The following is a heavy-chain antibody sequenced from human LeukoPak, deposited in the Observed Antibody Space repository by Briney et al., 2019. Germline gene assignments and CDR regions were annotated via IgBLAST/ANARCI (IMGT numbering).Heavy chain of an antibody. V-gene: IGHV3-21*01. CDR1: GFTFSSYS. D-gene: IGHD3-22*01. CDR3: ASAIRYYDSSGWGAFDI. J-gene: IGHJ3*02. Sequence: GGSLRLSCAASGFTFSSYSMNWVRQAPGKGLEWVSSISSSSSYIYYADSVKGRFTISRDNAKNSLYLQMNSLRAEDTAVYYCASAIRYYDSSGWGAFDIWGQGTMVTVSS. CDR2: ISSSSSYI.